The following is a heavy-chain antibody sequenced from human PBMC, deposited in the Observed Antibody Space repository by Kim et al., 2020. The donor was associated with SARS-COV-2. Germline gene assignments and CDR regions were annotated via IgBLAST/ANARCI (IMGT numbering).Heavy chain of an antibody. CDR2: IYYSGST. D-gene: IGHD6-13*01. CDR1: GGSISSSSYY. Sequence: SETLSLTCTVSGGSISSSSYYWGWIRQPPGRGLEWIGSIYYSGSTYYNPSLKSRVTISVDTSKNQFSLKLSSVTAADTAVYYCARRGYSSSWPDYWGQGT. J-gene: IGHJ4*02. CDR3: ARRGYSSSWPDY. V-gene: IGHV4-39*01.